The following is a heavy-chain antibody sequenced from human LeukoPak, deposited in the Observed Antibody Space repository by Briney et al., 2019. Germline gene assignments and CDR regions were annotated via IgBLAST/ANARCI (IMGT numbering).Heavy chain of an antibody. D-gene: IGHD2-2*01. CDR1: GFTFNTYW. J-gene: IGHJ5*02. CDR2: IKQDGSEE. Sequence: GGSLRLSCVASGFTFNTYWMSWVRQAPGKGLEWVANIKQDGSEEHYVDSVKGRFTISRDNAKNSLSLQMNSLRVEDTAMYYCARDGPWGSPTSGWFDPWGQGTLVTVSS. CDR3: ARDGPWGSPTSGWFDP. V-gene: IGHV3-7*01.